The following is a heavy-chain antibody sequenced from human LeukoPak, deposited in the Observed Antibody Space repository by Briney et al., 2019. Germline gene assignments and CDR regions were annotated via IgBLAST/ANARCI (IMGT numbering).Heavy chain of an antibody. CDR1: GYTFTGYY. CDR3: ARDQEYSSSLADY. V-gene: IGHV1-2*02. Sequence: GASVKVSCKASGYTFTGYYMHWVRQAPGQGLEWMGWINPNRGGTNYAQKFQGRVTMTRDTSISTAYMELSRLRSDDTAVYYCARDQEYSSSLADYWGQGTLVTVSS. J-gene: IGHJ4*02. CDR2: INPNRGGT. D-gene: IGHD6-6*01.